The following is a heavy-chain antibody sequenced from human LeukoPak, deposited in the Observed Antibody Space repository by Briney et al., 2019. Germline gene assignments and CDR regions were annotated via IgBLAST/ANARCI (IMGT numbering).Heavy chain of an antibody. V-gene: IGHV3-30*18. CDR3: AKGGWELFGSPSEHSPIDY. D-gene: IGHD1-26*01. J-gene: IGHJ4*02. CDR2: ISYDGSNK. Sequence: GGSLRLSCAASGFTFSSYGMHWVRQAPGKGLEWVAVISYDGSNKYYADSVKGRFTISRDNSKNTLYLQMNSLRAEDTAVYYCAKGGWELFGSPSEHSPIDYWGQGTLVTVSS. CDR1: GFTFSSYG.